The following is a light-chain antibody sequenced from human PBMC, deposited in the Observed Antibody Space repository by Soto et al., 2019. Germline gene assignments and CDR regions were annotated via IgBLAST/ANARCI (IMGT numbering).Light chain of an antibody. CDR1: NSNIGGNT. V-gene: IGLV1-44*01. CDR3: AAWDDSLNVWV. J-gene: IGLJ3*02. Sequence: QSVLTQPPSASGTPGQRVTISCSGSNSNIGGNTVSWYQQLPGTAPKLLIYSNNQRPSGVPDRFSGSKSGTSASLAISGLQSEDEADYYCAAWDDSLNVWVFGGGTKVTVL. CDR2: SNN.